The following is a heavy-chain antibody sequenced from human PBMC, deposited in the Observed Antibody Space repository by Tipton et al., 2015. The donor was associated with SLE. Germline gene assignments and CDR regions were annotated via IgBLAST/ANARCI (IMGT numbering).Heavy chain of an antibody. CDR2: IYYSGST. V-gene: IGHV4-30-4*01. CDR1: GGSISSGDYY. Sequence: LRLSCTVSGGSISSGDYYWSWIRQPPGKGLEWIGYIYYSGSTYYNPSLKSRVTISVDTSKNQFSLKLSSVTAADTAVYYCARGKRVTIFGVVTKGYFDYWGQGTLVTVSS. D-gene: IGHD3-3*01. J-gene: IGHJ4*02. CDR3: ARGKRVTIFGVVTKGYFDY.